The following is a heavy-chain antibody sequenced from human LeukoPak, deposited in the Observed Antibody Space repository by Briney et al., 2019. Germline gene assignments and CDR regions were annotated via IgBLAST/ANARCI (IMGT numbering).Heavy chain of an antibody. D-gene: IGHD3-10*01. CDR3: ATEGKMVRGVYTDY. CDR1: GYTFTSYG. Sequence: GASVKVSCKASGYTFTSYGISWVRQAPGQGLEWMGWISAYNGNTNYAQKLQGRVTMTADTSTDTVYMELSSLRSEDTAVYYCATEGKMVRGVYTDYWGQGTLVTVSS. CDR2: ISAYNGNT. V-gene: IGHV1-18*01. J-gene: IGHJ4*02.